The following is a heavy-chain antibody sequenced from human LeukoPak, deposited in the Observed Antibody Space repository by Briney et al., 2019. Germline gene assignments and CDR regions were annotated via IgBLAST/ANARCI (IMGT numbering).Heavy chain of an antibody. CDR3: ARAVGGAAAGLFDP. CDR1: GGSISSYY. V-gene: IGHV4-59*01. D-gene: IGHD6-13*01. J-gene: IGHJ5*02. Sequence: NPSETLSLTCTVSGGSISSYYWSWIRQPPGKGLEWIGYIYYSGSTNYNPSLKSRVTISVDTSKNQFSLKLSSVTAADTAVYYFARAVGGAAAGLFDPWGQGTLVTVSS. CDR2: IYYSGST.